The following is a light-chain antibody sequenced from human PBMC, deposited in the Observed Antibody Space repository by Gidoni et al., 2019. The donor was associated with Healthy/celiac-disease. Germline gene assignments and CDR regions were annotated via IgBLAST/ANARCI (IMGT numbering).Light chain of an antibody. CDR3: QQLDQYGFT. J-gene: IGKJ3*01. CDR2: DAS. Sequence: DIPLTQSPSFLSASVGDRVTITCRASQDIDSYLAWYQQKPGEAPKLLIYDASTLQSAVPSRFSGSGSGTDFTLTISSLQPEDSATYYCQQLDQYGFTFXPXTEVDIK. V-gene: IGKV1-9*01. CDR1: QDIDSY.